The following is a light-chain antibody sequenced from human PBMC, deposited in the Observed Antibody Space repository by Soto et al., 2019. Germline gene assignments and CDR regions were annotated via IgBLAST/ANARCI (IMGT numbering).Light chain of an antibody. V-gene: IGKV3-20*01. CDR3: QQYGSSPPFT. Sequence: EIVLTQSPGTLSLSPGERATLSCRASQTFSSYLAWYQQKPGQAPRLLIYGASSRATGIQDRFSGSGSGTDFTITISRLGPEDVAVYYCQQYGSSPPFTFGPGTKVDIK. CDR2: GAS. CDR1: QTFSSY. J-gene: IGKJ3*01.